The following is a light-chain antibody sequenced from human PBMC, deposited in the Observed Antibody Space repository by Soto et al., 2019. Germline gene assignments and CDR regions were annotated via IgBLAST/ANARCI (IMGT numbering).Light chain of an antibody. V-gene: IGKV1-9*01. CDR2: TAS. J-gene: IGKJ4*01. CDR3: QQLNSYSLT. CDR1: QGISNY. Sequence: DIQLTQSPSFLSASVGHRVTITCRASQGISNYLAWYHRKPGKAPKLLIYTASTLQRGVPSRFSGSGSGTEFTLTISSLQPEDFATYYCQQLNSYSLTFGGGTKVEIK.